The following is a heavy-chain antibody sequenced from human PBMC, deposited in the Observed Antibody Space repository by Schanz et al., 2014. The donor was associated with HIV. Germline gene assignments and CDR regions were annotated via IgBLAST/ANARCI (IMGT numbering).Heavy chain of an antibody. CDR1: NGSISNYY. CDR2: VYYSGST. V-gene: IGHV4-59*01. CDR3: AKVPTTGWFDP. Sequence: QVQLQESGPGLVKPSETLSLTCTVSNGSISNYYWSWLRQPPGKGLEWIGHVYYSGSTNYDSSLKSRVNISMDTSKNQFSLRLTSVSAADTAVYYCAKVPTTGWFDPWGQGTLVTVSS. J-gene: IGHJ5*02.